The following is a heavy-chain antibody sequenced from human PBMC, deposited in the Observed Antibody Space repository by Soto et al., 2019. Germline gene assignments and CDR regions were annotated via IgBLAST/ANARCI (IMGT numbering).Heavy chain of an antibody. CDR3: AITMGRGVSFRAKAGRWGMDV. CDR2: IIPILGTA. D-gene: IGHD3-10*01. J-gene: IGHJ6*02. Sequence: QVQLVQSGAEVKKPGSSVKVSCKASGGTFSSYAISWVRQAPGQGLEWMGGIIPILGTANYAQKFQGRVTITADESTRTAYMELRSLRSEDTAVYYCAITMGRGVSFRAKAGRWGMDVWGQGTTVTVSS. V-gene: IGHV1-69*01. CDR1: GGTFSSYA.